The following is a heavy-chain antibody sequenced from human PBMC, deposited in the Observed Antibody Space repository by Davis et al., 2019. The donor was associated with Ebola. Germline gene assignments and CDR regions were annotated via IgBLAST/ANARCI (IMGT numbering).Heavy chain of an antibody. CDR1: GFTFSHYW. D-gene: IGHD3-16*01. CDR2: VTGDGNT. CDR3: ARVDVSSAFDI. J-gene: IGHJ3*02. Sequence: HTGGSLRLSCVGSGFTFSHYWMHWVRQAPGRGLVWVARVTGDGNTFYADPVKDRVTISRDNAKSTLYLQMSSLRAEDTAVYYCARVDVSSAFDIWGRGTMVTVSS. V-gene: IGHV3-74*01.